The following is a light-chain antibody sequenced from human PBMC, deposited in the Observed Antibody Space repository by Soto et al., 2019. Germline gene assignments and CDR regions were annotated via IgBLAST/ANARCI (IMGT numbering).Light chain of an antibody. Sequence: QSALTQPPSVSAAPGQQVTISCSGETSNIGNNYVSWYQQLPGTATKLLIYDTNNRPSGIPDRFSGSKSGTSATLGITGLQTGDEAVYYCGAWDSSLSGVLFGGGTKLTVL. CDR1: TSNIGNNY. V-gene: IGLV1-51*01. J-gene: IGLJ2*01. CDR3: GAWDSSLSGVL. CDR2: DTN.